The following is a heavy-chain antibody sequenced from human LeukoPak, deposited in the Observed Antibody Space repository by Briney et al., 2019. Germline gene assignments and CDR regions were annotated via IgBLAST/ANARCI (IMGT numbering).Heavy chain of an antibody. Sequence: PSETLSPTCTVSGGSISSSSYYWGWIRQPPGKGLEWIGSIYYSGSTYYNPSLKSRVTISVDTSKNQFSLKLSSVTAADTAVYYCATSSLRFLEWLPRPKDYYYGMDVWGQGTTVTVSS. D-gene: IGHD3-3*01. CDR1: GGSISSSSYY. V-gene: IGHV4-39*01. CDR2: IYYSGST. CDR3: ATSSLRFLEWLPRPKDYYYGMDV. J-gene: IGHJ6*02.